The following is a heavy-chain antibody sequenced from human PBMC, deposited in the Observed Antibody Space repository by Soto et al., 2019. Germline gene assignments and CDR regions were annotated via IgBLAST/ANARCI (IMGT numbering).Heavy chain of an antibody. Sequence: WASVKVSCKASGYTFTSYDINWVRQATGQGLEGMGWMNPNSGNTGYAQKFQGRVTMTRNTSISTAYMELSSLRSEDTAVYYCARVPGTCSSTSCYYYYGMDVWGQGTTVTVSS. V-gene: IGHV1-8*01. CDR1: GYTFTSYD. J-gene: IGHJ6*02. D-gene: IGHD2-2*01. CDR2: MNPNSGNT. CDR3: ARVPGTCSSTSCYYYYGMDV.